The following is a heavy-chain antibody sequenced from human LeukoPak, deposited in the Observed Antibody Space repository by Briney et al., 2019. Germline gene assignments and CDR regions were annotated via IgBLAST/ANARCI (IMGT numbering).Heavy chain of an antibody. J-gene: IGHJ1*01. CDR3: ARAPSESGGYYPEYFRH. D-gene: IGHD3-22*01. CDR1: GFTFSSYW. Sequence: GGSLRLSCAASGFTFSSYWMHWVRQAPGKGLVWVSRIKSDGNTNYADSVKGRFAISRDNAKNTVSLQMNSLRAEDTGVYYCARAPSESGGYYPEYFRHWGQGTLVTVSS. CDR2: IKSDGNT. V-gene: IGHV3-74*01.